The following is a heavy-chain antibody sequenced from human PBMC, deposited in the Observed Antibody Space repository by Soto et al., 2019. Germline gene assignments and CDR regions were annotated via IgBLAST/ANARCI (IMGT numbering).Heavy chain of an antibody. V-gene: IGHV1-2*02. CDR2: INPNSGGT. D-gene: IGHD3-22*01. J-gene: IGHJ4*02. Sequence: ASVKVSCKASGYTFTGYYTHWVRQAPGQGLEWMGWINPNSGGTNYAQKFQGRVTMTRDTSISTAYMELSRLRSDDTAVYYCAREDPYDSSGKFDYWRQGTLVTVSS. CDR1: GYTFTGYY. CDR3: AREDPYDSSGKFDY.